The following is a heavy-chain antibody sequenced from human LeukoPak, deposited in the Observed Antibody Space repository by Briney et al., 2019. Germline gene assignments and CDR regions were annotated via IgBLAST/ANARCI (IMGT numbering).Heavy chain of an antibody. CDR3: AKPPGYCSGGSCQAPRASWYFDL. CDR2: ISYDGSNK. D-gene: IGHD2-15*01. Sequence: GGSLRLSCAASGFTFSSYGMHWVRQAPGKGLEWVAVISYDGSNKYYADSVKGRFTISRDNSKNTLYLQMNSLRAEDTAVYYCAKPPGYCSGGSCQAPRASWYFDLWGRGTLVTVSS. J-gene: IGHJ2*01. CDR1: GFTFSSYG. V-gene: IGHV3-30*18.